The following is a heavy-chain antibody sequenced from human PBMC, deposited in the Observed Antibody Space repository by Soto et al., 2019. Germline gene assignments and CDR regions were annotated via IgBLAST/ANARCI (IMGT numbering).Heavy chain of an antibody. Sequence: QVQLQESGPGLVRPSETPSLICTVSGGSISSYYWSWIRQPPGKGLEWIGYIYYSGTTRYNPSLKSRVTISVDTSKNQFSLKLSSLTAADTAVYHCARHVPYCSDSSHCAYGLDVWGQGTTVTVSS. D-gene: IGHD2-15*01. CDR3: ARHVPYCSDSSHCAYGLDV. CDR2: IYYSGTT. J-gene: IGHJ6*02. V-gene: IGHV4-59*08. CDR1: GGSISSYY.